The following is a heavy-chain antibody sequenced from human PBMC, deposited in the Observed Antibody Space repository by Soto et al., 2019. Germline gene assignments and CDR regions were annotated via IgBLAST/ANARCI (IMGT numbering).Heavy chain of an antibody. CDR1: GFTFSSYG. CDR3: AKDRLSGGTGYFDY. J-gene: IGHJ4*02. CDR2: ISYDESNK. V-gene: IGHV3-30*18. D-gene: IGHD1-26*01. Sequence: QVQLVESGGGVVQPGRSLRLSCAASGFTFSSYGMHWVRQAPGKGLEWVAVISYDESNKYYADSVKGRFTISRDNSKNTLYLQMNSLRAEDTAVYYCAKDRLSGGTGYFDYWGQGTLVTVSS.